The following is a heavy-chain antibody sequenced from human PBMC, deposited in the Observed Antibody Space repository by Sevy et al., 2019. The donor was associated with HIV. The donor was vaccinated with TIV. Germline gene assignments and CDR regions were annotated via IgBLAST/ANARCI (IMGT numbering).Heavy chain of an antibody. V-gene: IGHV1-69*13. J-gene: IGHJ4*02. CDR2: IIPIFGTA. D-gene: IGHD3-22*01. CDR3: ARDYYDSSGYYYPKYDY. CDR1: GGTFSSYA. Sequence: ASVKVSCKASGGTFSSYAISWVRQAPGQGLEWMGRIIPIFGTANYAQTFQGRVTITADESTSTAYMELSSLRSEDTAVYYCARDYYDSSGYYYPKYDYWGQGTLVTVSS.